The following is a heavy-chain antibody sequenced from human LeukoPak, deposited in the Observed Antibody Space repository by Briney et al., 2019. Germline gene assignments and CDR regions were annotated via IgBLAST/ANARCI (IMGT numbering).Heavy chain of an antibody. CDR3: ARAGGYCGGDCSLAYAFDI. V-gene: IGHV1-8*03. Sequence: GASVKVSCKASGYTFTSYDINWVRQATGQGLEWMGWMNPNSGNTGYAQKFQGRVTITRNTSISTAYMELSSLRSEDTAVYYCARAGGYCGGDCSLAYAFDIWGQGTMVTVSS. CDR2: MNPNSGNT. J-gene: IGHJ3*02. CDR1: GYTFTSYD. D-gene: IGHD2-21*01.